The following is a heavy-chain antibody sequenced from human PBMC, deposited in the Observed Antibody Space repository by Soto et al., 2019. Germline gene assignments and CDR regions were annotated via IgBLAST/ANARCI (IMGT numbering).Heavy chain of an antibody. V-gene: IGHV1-69*13. J-gene: IGHJ3*02. Sequence: SVKVSCKASGGTFSSYAISWVRQAPGQGLEWMGGIIPIFGTANYAQKFQGRVTITADESTSTAYMELSSLRSEDTAVYYCARRSGSIAVAGTGAFDIWGQGTMVTVSS. CDR1: GGTFSSYA. D-gene: IGHD6-19*01. CDR2: IIPIFGTA. CDR3: ARRSGSIAVAGTGAFDI.